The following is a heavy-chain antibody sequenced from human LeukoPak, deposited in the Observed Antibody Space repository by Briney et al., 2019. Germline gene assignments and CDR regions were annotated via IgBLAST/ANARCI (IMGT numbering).Heavy chain of an antibody. CDR3: ARSSGYSSSGGLNWFDT. Sequence: PGGSLRLSCAASGFTVSSNYMSWVRQAPGKGLEWVSVTYTGGSTNYADSVKGRFSISRDNSKNTLYLQMNSLRAEDTAVYYCARSSGYSSSGGLNWFDTWGQGTLVTVSS. J-gene: IGHJ5*02. D-gene: IGHD6-13*01. CDR2: TYTGGST. CDR1: GFTVSSNY. V-gene: IGHV3-53*01.